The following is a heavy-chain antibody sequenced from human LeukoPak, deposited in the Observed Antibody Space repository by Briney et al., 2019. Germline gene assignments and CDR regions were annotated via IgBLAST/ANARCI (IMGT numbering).Heavy chain of an antibody. D-gene: IGHD2-2*01. CDR3: ARLVGEQPDFDY. V-gene: IGHV4-39*01. J-gene: IGHJ4*02. CDR1: GGSISNSDYY. CDR2: IYYSGNT. Sequence: SETLSLTCTVSGGSISNSDYYWGWIRQPPGKGLELIGSIYYSGNTYYNPSLKSRITISVDTSKNQFSLKLSSVTAADTAVYYCARLVGEQPDFDYWGQGTLVTVSS.